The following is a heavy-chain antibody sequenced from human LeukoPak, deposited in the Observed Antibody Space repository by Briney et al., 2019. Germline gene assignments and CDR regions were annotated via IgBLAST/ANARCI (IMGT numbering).Heavy chain of an antibody. V-gene: IGHV1-2*04. CDR1: GYTFTGYY. Sequence: GASVKVSCKASGYTFTGYYMHWVRQAPGQGLEWMGWINPNSGGTNYAQKFQGWVTMTRDTSISTAYMELSRLRSDGTAVYYCAREEWDVWFGEQKDAFDIWGRGTMVTVSS. D-gene: IGHD3-10*01. J-gene: IGHJ3*02. CDR2: INPNSGGT. CDR3: AREEWDVWFGEQKDAFDI.